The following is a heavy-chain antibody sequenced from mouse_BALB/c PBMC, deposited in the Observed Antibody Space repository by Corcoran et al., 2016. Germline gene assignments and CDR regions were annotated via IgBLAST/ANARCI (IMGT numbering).Heavy chain of an antibody. CDR3: ARDYGRRMDY. CDR2: ILPGSDST. V-gene: IGHV1-9*01. D-gene: IGHD1-1*01. CDR1: GYTFSSYW. Sequence: QVQLQQSGAELMKPGASVKISCKATGYTFSSYWIEWVKQRPGHGLEWIGEILPGSDSTNYNEKFKGKATFTADTSSNTAYMQLSSLTSEDSAVYYCARDYGRRMDYWGQGTSVTVSS. J-gene: IGHJ4*01.